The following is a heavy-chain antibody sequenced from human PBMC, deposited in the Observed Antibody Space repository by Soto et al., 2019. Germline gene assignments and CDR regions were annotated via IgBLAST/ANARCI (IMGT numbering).Heavy chain of an antibody. D-gene: IGHD3-22*01. J-gene: IGHJ3*02. CDR3: AGAMIVVVGGAFDI. CDR2: IYYSGST. CDR1: GGSISSVGYS. Sequence: SETLSLTCAVSGGSISSVGYSWTWIRQPPGKGLEWIGYIYYSGSTNYNPSLKSRVTISVDTSKNQFSLKLSSVTAADTAVYYCAGAMIVVVGGAFDIWGQGTMVTVSS. V-gene: IGHV4-61*08.